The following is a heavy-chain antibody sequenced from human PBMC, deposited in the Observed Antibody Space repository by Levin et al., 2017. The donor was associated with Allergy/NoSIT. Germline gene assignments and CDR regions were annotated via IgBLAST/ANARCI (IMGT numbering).Heavy chain of an antibody. D-gene: IGHD2-2*01. CDR2: INSDGSNT. V-gene: IGHV3-74*01. CDR1: GFTFSNYW. Sequence: GGSLRLSCAASGFTFSNYWMHWVRQAPGKGLVWVSHINSDGSNTNYADSVKVRFTISRDNAKNTLYLQMNSLRDEDTAVYYCARGGCSSTSCLDNWGQGTLVTVSP. CDR3: ARGGCSSTSCLDN. J-gene: IGHJ4*02.